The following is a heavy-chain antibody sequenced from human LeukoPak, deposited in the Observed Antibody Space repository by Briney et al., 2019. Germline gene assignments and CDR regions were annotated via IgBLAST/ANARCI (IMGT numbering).Heavy chain of an antibody. CDR1: GFTFSSYS. D-gene: IGHD3-22*01. CDR2: ISGSGGST. J-gene: IGHJ4*02. CDR3: AKDYSSGYYSHFDY. V-gene: IGHV3-23*01. Sequence: GGSLRLSCAASGFTFSSYSMSWVRQAPGKGLEWVSAISGSGGSTYYADSVKGRFTISRDNSKNTLYLQMNSLRAEDTAVYYCAKDYSSGYYSHFDYWGQGTLVTVSS.